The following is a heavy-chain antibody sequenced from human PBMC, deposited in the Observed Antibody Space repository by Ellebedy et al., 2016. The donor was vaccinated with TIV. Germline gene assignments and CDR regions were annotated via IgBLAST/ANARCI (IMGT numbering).Heavy chain of an antibody. CDR1: GFTFSSYA. CDR3: ARGFIAVVPAAPPLDY. V-gene: IGHV3-30-3*01. Sequence: GGSLRLSXAASGFTFSSYAMHWVRQAPGKGLEWVAVISYDGSNKYYADSVKGRFTISRDNSKNTLYLQMNSLKAEDTAVYYCARGFIAVVPAAPPLDYWGQGTLATVSS. J-gene: IGHJ4*02. D-gene: IGHD2-2*01. CDR2: ISYDGSNK.